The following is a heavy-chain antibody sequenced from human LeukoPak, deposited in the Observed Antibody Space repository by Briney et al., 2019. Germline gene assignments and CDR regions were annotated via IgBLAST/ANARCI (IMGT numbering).Heavy chain of an antibody. V-gene: IGHV4-59*01. CDR2: IYYSGST. Sequence: ASETLSLTCTVSGGSISSYYWSWIRQPPGKGLEWIGYIYYSGSTNYNPSLKSRVTISVDTSKNQFSLKLSSVTAADTAVYYCARLFSGSLDYWGQGTLVTVSS. D-gene: IGHD1-26*01. J-gene: IGHJ4*02. CDR1: GGSISSYY. CDR3: ARLFSGSLDY.